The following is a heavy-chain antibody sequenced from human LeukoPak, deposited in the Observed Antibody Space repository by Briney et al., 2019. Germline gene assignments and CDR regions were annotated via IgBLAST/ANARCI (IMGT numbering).Heavy chain of an antibody. CDR3: ASLGYCSSTSCRRDYFDY. Sequence: PSETLSLTCTVSGGSISSYYWSWVRQPAGKGLEWIGRIYTSGSTKYNPSLKSRVPMSVDTSKNPFSLKLSSVTAADTAVYYCASLGYCSSTSCRRDYFDYWGQGTLVAVSS. D-gene: IGHD2-2*01. V-gene: IGHV4-4*07. CDR1: GGSISSYY. CDR2: IYTSGST. J-gene: IGHJ4*02.